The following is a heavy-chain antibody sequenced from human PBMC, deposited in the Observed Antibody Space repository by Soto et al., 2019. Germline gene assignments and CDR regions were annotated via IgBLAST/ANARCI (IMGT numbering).Heavy chain of an antibody. CDR3: AGQRGGGGY. J-gene: IGHJ4*02. CDR2: IYSGGYT. CDR1: GFTVSNNY. Sequence: EVQLVESGGGLIQPGGSLRLSCAVSGFTVSNNYMSWVRQAPGKGLEGVSVIYSGGYTAYGDSVKGRFTISRDNSKNTQFLKKNSRRADDRAGYYWAGQRGGGGYWGQGTLVTVSS. D-gene: IGHD6-25*01. V-gene: IGHV3-53*01.